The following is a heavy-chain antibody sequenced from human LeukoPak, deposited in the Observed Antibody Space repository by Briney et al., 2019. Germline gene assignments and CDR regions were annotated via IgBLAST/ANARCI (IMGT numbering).Heavy chain of an antibody. CDR3: ARDSCSGGSCYFDP. V-gene: IGHV3-11*04. Sequence: GGSLRLACAASGLTLSDYYMSWIRQAPGKGLEWVSYISSSGDTIYYADSEKGRFTISRDNAKNLLYLQMNSLRVEDTAVYYCARDSCSGGSCYFDPWGQGTLVTVSS. CDR2: ISSSGDTI. CDR1: GLTLSDYY. J-gene: IGHJ5*02. D-gene: IGHD2-15*01.